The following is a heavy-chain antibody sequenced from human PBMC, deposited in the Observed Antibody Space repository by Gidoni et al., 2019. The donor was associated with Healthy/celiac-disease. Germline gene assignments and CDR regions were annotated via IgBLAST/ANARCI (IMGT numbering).Heavy chain of an antibody. CDR3: ARGVRA. J-gene: IGHJ5*02. CDR1: GGSFSGYY. Sequence: QVQLQQWGAGPLKPSETLSLTCAVYGGSFSGYYWNWIRQPPGKGLEWIGEINHSGSTNYNPSLKSRVTISVDTSKNQFSLKLSSVTAADTAVYYCARGVRAWGQGTLVTVSS. V-gene: IGHV4-34*01. CDR2: INHSGST.